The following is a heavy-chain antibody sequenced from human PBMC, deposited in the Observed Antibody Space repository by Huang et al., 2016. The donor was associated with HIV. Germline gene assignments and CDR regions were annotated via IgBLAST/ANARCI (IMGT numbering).Heavy chain of an antibody. D-gene: IGHD3-10*01. CDR2: ISDDGRNK. Sequence: QVQLVESGGGVVEPGRSLRVSCAASGFSFSDSGMHWVRQAPGKGLEWGAVISDDGRNKFYADSVKGRFTISRDNSKNTVYLQMNSLRAGDTAVYYCAKDRRAYYYGSGIEYWGQGARVTVSS. CDR1: GFSFSDSG. V-gene: IGHV3-30*18. J-gene: IGHJ4*02. CDR3: AKDRRAYYYGSGIEY.